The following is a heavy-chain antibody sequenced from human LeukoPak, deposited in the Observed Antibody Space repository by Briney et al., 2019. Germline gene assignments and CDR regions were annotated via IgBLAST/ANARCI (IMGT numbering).Heavy chain of an antibody. Sequence: PSETHSLTCAVYGASFSGEYWSWVRQPPGKGREWIGEINHSGSTNYNPSLKSRVTISVDTSKNQFSLKLSSVTAADTAAYYCASRYSSVWYLDYWDRGCLVTVSS. CDR2: INHSGST. CDR3: ASRYSSVWYLDY. D-gene: IGHD6-19*01. J-gene: IGHJ4*02. CDR1: GASFSGEY. V-gene: IGHV4-34*01.